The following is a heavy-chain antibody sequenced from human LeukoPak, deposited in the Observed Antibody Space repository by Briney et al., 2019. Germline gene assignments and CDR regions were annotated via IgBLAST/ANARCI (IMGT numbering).Heavy chain of an antibody. J-gene: IGHJ4*02. V-gene: IGHV3-53*01. CDR3: ARVVTFELDY. Sequence: PGGSLRLSCVASGISVSGTFMSWVRQAPGKGLEWVSTMYSGGATHYADSVKGRFSVSRDNVENTLHLQMDNLRVEDTAVYYCARVVTFELDYWGQGTPVLVSS. D-gene: IGHD3-10*01. CDR2: MYSGGAT. CDR1: GISVSGTF.